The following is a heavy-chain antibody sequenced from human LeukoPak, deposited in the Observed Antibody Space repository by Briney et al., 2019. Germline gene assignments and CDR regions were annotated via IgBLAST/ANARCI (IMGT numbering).Heavy chain of an antibody. CDR1: GFTFDDYA. D-gene: IGHD6-13*01. CDR3: AKDGYRYSSSSYFDY. CDR2: ISWNSGSI. V-gene: IGHV3-9*03. J-gene: IGHJ4*02. Sequence: GGSLRLSCAASGFTFDDYAMHWVRQAPGKGLEWVSGISWNSGSIGYADSVKGRFTISRDNAKNSLYLQMTSLRAEDMALYYCAKDGYRYSSSSYFDYWGQGTLVTVSS.